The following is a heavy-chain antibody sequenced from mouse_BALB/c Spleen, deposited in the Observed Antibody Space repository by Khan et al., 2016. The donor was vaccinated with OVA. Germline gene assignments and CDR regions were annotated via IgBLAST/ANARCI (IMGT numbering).Heavy chain of an antibody. CDR1: GYTFPEYT. Sequence: EVMLVESGPELVKPGASVKISCKTSGYTFPEYTVHWVKQSLGKSLDWIGVINPKNGGTAYNQKFKGKATLTVDKSSSTAYMAFRSLTSDDSAVYYCARDAGRYWGQGTSVTVAS. V-gene: IGHV1-18*01. J-gene: IGHJ4*01. D-gene: IGHD3-3*01. CDR2: INPKNGGT. CDR3: ARDAGRY.